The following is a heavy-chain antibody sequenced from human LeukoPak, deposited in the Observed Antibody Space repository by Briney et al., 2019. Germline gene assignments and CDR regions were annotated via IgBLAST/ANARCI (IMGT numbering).Heavy chain of an antibody. CDR2: FDPEDGET. CDR3: ATVDSSGYYYGGAFY. V-gene: IGHV1-24*01. Sequence: ASVKVSCKVSGYTLTELSMHWVRQAPGKGLEWMGGFDPEDGETIYAQKFQGRVTMTEDTSTDTAYMELSSLRSEDTAVYYCATVDSSGYYYGGAFYWGQGTLVTVSS. CDR1: GYTLTELS. J-gene: IGHJ4*02. D-gene: IGHD3-22*01.